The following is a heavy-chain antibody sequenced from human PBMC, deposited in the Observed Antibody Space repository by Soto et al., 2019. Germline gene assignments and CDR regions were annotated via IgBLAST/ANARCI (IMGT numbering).Heavy chain of an antibody. CDR2: IYYSGST. V-gene: IGHV4-59*08. CDR3: ARRYGYYFDY. CDR1: VGSISSYY. J-gene: IGHJ4*02. D-gene: IGHD4-17*01. Sequence: SETMSLTCTVSVGSISSYYWSWIRQPPGKGLEWIGYIYYSGSTNYNPSLKSRVTISVDTSKNQLSLKLSSVTAADTAVYYCARRYGYYFDYWGQGTLVTVSS.